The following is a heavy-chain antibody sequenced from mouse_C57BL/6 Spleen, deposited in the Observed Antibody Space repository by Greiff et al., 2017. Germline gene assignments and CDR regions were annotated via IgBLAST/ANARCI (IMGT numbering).Heavy chain of an antibody. CDR1: GYTFTDYY. D-gene: IGHD4-1*02. V-gene: IGHV1-26*01. Sequence: VQLQQSGPELVKPGASVKISCKASGYTFTDYYMNWVKQSHGKSLEWIGDINPNNGGTSYNQKFKGKATLTVDKSSSTAYMELRSLTSEDSAVYYCARRSQLGFDYWGQGTTLTVSS. CDR2: INPNNGGT. J-gene: IGHJ2*01. CDR3: ARRSQLGFDY.